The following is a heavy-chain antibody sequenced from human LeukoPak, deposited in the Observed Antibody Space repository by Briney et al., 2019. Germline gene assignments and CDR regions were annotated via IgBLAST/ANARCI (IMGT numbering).Heavy chain of an antibody. V-gene: IGHV1-69*05. D-gene: IGHD1-26*01. Sequence: SSVKVSCKASGGTFSSYAISWVRQAPGQGLEWMGGIIPIFGTANYAQKFQGRVTITTDESTSTAYMELSSLRSEDTAVYYWARAAQWELQTFDYWGQGTLVTVSS. CDR1: GGTFSSYA. CDR2: IIPIFGTA. J-gene: IGHJ4*02. CDR3: ARAAQWELQTFDY.